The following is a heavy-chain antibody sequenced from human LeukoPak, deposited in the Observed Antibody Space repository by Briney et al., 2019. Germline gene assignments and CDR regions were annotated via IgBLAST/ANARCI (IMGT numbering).Heavy chain of an antibody. J-gene: IGHJ4*02. CDR3: ARGPGLRCSGGSCYFDK. V-gene: IGHV1-8*01. CDR2: MNPNSGNT. CDR1: GYTFTSYD. Sequence: ASVKVSCKASGYTFTSYDIYWVRQATGQGLEWMGWMNPNSGNTGYAQKFQGRVTMTRNTSISTAYMELSSLRSEDTAVYYCARGPGLRCSGGSCYFDKWGQETLVTVSS. D-gene: IGHD2-15*01.